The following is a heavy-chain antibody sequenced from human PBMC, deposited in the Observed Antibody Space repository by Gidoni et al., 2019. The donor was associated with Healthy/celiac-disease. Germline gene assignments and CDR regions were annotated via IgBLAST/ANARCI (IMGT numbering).Heavy chain of an antibody. CDR3: ARDRLLYPLGYCSSTSCPYNDY. CDR2: ISAYNGNT. Sequence: QVQLVQSGAEVKKPGASVKVSCKASGYTFTSYGISWVRQAPGQGLEWMGWISAYNGNTNYAQKLQGRVTMTTDTSTSTAYMELRSLRSDDTAVYYCARDRLLYPLGYCSSTSCPYNDYWGQGTLVTVSS. V-gene: IGHV1-18*04. J-gene: IGHJ4*02. CDR1: GYTFTSYG. D-gene: IGHD2-2*01.